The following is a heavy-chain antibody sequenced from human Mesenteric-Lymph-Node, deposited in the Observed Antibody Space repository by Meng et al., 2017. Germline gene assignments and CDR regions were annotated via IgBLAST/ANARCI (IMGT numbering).Heavy chain of an antibody. J-gene: IGHJ4*02. D-gene: IGHD6-19*01. Sequence: QMQLQESGPGLVKPSGTLSLTCAVSGGSISISTWWSWVRQPPGKGLEWIGEIYHSGGTNYNPSLRGRVTISLDKSKNQFSLTLRSVTAADTAVYYCARDPYATGWAGWGQGTLVTGSS. V-gene: IGHV4-4*02. CDR3: ARDPYATGWAG. CDR1: GGSISISTW. CDR2: IYHSGGT.